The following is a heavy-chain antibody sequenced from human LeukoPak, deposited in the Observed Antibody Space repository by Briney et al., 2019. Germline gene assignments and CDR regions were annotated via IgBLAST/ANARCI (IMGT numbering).Heavy chain of an antibody. Sequence: AGGSLRLSCAASGFTFSTYWMHWVRQAPGKGLEWVSYISSSGSTIYYADSVKGRFTISRDNAKNSLYLQTNSLRAEDTAVYYCARGGGDYGVIDWFDPWGQGTLATVSS. V-gene: IGHV3-48*03. CDR1: GFTFSTYW. CDR3: ARGGGDYGVIDWFDP. J-gene: IGHJ5*02. CDR2: ISSSGSTI. D-gene: IGHD4-17*01.